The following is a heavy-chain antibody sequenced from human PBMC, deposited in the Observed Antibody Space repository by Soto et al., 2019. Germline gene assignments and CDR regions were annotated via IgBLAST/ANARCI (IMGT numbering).Heavy chain of an antibody. D-gene: IGHD1-1*01. V-gene: IGHV1-24*01. CDR2: SAPEEGEP. CDR1: ENTLTELT. J-gene: IGHJ4*02. CDR3: VRDTGRSLASVRFDA. Sequence: ASVKVSCKVPENTLTELTIDWLRQAPGKGLEWMGRSAPEEGEPIYPQKFQGRVSMTEDPSTDTAYMELNTLKSDDSALYYCVRDTGRSLASVRFDAWGQGTLVTVSS.